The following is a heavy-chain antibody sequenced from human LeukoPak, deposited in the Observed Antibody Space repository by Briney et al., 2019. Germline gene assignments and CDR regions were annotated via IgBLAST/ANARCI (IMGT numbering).Heavy chain of an antibody. CDR3: NTDDLEGGNSDY. D-gene: IGHD4-23*01. CDR2: IKSKTDGGAT. CDR1: GFTFSNAW. J-gene: IGHJ4*02. V-gene: IGHV3-15*01. Sequence: GGSLRLSCAASGFTFSNAWMSWVRQAPGKGLEWVCRIKSKTDGGATDYAAPVKGRFTISRDDSKNTLYLQMNSLKTEDTAVYYCNTDDLEGGNSDYWGQGTLVTVSS.